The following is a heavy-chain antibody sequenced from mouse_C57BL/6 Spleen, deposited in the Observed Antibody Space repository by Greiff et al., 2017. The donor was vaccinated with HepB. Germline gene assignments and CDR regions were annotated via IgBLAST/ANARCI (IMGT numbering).Heavy chain of an antibody. CDR2: INYDGSST. J-gene: IGHJ1*03. CDR3: ARDWYFDV. V-gene: IGHV5-16*01. Sequence: EVQLVESEGGLVQPGSSMKLSCTASGFTFSAYYMAWVRQVPEKGLEWVANINYDGSSTYYLDSLKSRFIISRDNAKNSLYLQMSSLKSEDTATYYCARDWYFDVWGTGTTVTVSS. CDR1: GFTFSAYY.